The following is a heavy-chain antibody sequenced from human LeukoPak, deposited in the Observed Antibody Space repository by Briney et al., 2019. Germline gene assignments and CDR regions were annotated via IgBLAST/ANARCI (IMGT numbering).Heavy chain of an antibody. CDR1: RFTCCSYD. J-gene: IGHJ4*02. D-gene: IGHD2-15*01. Sequence: GVLRLSCAACRFTCCSYDMHWLRQAPGEGLEGVAVISYDGRNKYYADSVKGRFTISRDNSKSAVYLQRNSLRVEDTAVYYCAKRRTRVVVEGAFDYWGQGTLVTV. CDR2: ISYDGRNK. CDR3: AKRRTRVVVEGAFDY. V-gene: IGHV3-30*18.